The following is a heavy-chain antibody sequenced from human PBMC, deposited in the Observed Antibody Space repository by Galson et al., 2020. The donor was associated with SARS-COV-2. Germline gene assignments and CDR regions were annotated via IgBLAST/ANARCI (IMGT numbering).Heavy chain of an antibody. Sequence: ETSETLSLTCTVSGGSISSYYWSWIRQPPGKGLEWLGYIYYSGSTNYNPSLKSRVTISVDTSKNQFSLKLSSVTAADTAVYYCARGLQYYDSSGYYFDYWGQGTLVTVSS. CDR3: ARGLQYYDSSGYYFDY. V-gene: IGHV4-59*01. CDR2: IYYSGST. CDR1: GGSISSYY. D-gene: IGHD3-22*01. J-gene: IGHJ4*02.